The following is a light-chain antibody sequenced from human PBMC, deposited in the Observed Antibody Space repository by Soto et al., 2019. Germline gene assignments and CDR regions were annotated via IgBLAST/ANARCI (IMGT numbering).Light chain of an antibody. CDR1: QSVSSSY. CDR2: GAS. V-gene: IGKV3-20*01. Sequence: EIVLTQSPGTLSLSPGERATLSCRASQSVSSSYLAWYQQKPGQAPRLLIYGASSRATGIPDRFSGSGSGIAFTLTISSREPEDFAVYYCQQYGSSPWTFAQGTKVEIK. CDR3: QQYGSSPWT. J-gene: IGKJ1*01.